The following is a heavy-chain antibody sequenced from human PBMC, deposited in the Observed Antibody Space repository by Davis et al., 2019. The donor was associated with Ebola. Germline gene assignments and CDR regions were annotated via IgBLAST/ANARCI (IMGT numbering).Heavy chain of an antibody. CDR3: ARAGGNYYDSSGYYYGY. V-gene: IGHV3-48*02. D-gene: IGHD3-22*01. CDR2: ISSSSSTI. Sequence: GESLNIPCAAPGFTFSSYSMNWVRQAPGKGLEWVSYISSSSSTIYYADSVKGRFTISRDNAKNSLYLQMNSLRDEDTAVYYCARAGGNYYDSSGYYYGYWGQGTLVTVSS. CDR1: GFTFSSYS. J-gene: IGHJ4*02.